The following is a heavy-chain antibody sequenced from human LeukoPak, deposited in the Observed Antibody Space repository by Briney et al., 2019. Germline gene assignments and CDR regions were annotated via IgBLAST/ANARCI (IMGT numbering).Heavy chain of an antibody. Sequence: SETLSLTCTVSDGSISSNYWSWIRQPAGKGLEWVGRIYSSGGTNYNPSLKSRVTMSVDTSRNQFSLKLTSGDAADTAVYYCARGPTVRDRNVFDIWGQGTMVTVSS. V-gene: IGHV4-4*07. J-gene: IGHJ3*02. CDR2: IYSSGGT. D-gene: IGHD3-10*01. CDR3: ARGPTVRDRNVFDI. CDR1: DGSISSNY.